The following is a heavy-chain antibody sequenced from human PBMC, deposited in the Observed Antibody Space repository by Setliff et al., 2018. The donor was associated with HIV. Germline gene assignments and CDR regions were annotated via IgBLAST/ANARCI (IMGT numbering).Heavy chain of an antibody. Sequence: SVKVSCKASGDTFSNYAISWVRQAPGQGLEWMGGIIPIFGTANYAQKFEGRVTITADKSTSTAYMEVNSLRFEDTAVYYCARTPDFYDSQFDYWGQGTLVTVSS. J-gene: IGHJ4*02. V-gene: IGHV1-69*06. CDR1: GDTFSNYA. CDR3: ARTPDFYDSQFDY. D-gene: IGHD3-22*01. CDR2: IIPIFGTA.